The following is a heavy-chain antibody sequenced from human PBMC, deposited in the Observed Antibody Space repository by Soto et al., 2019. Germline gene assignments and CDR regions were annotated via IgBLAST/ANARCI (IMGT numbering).Heavy chain of an antibody. CDR1: GGSITIGGYC. CDR3: ARVWFGERSWFDP. Sequence: QLQLQESGSGLVKPSQTLSLTCTVSGGSITIGGYCWSWIRQPPGQGLEWIGYICHSGNTYYNPSLQRRVTPSLARSKSQFSLSLSSVTAADTAVYYCARVWFGERSWFDPWGQGTLVTVSS. V-gene: IGHV4-30-2*01. CDR2: ICHSGNT. D-gene: IGHD3-10*01. J-gene: IGHJ5*02.